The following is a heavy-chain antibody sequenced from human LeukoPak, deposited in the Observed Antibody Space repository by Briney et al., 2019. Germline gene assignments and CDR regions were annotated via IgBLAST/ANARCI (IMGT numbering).Heavy chain of an antibody. CDR2: VYPGDSDI. CDR3: ARHGEAMGPYYYMDV. CDR1: GYNFTNYW. J-gene: IGHJ6*03. Sequence: GESLKISCKGSGYNFTNYWIGWVRQMPGKGLEWVAIVYPGDSDIRYSPSFEGQVTISADKSISTAYLQWSSLQASDTAIYYCARHGEAMGPYYYMDVWDEGTTVTVSS. D-gene: IGHD3-10*01. V-gene: IGHV5-51*01.